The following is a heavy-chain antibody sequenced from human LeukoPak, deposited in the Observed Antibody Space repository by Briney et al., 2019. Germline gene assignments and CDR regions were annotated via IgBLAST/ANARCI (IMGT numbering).Heavy chain of an antibody. CDR1: GFTFSYYS. Sequence: GGSPRLSCAASGFTFSYYSMHWVRQAPGKGLEWVASITLSSNYISYADSLKGRVTISRDNAKNSLYLQMSSLRAEDTAVYYCARWADYGDNFDYWGQGSLVIVSS. V-gene: IGHV3-21*01. CDR3: ARWADYGDNFDY. D-gene: IGHD4-17*01. J-gene: IGHJ4*02. CDR2: ITLSSNYI.